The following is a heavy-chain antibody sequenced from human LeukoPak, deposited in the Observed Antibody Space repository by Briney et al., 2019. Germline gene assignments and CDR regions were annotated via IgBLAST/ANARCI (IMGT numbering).Heavy chain of an antibody. Sequence: AGGSLRLSCAASGFTFSSYGMHWVRQAPGKGLEWVAVIWDDGSKKYYADSVKGRFTISGDNSKNTLYLQMNSLRAEDTAVYYCARSARELLGADGFDYWGQGTLVTVSS. CDR1: GFTFSSYG. CDR3: ARSARELLGADGFDY. V-gene: IGHV3-33*01. D-gene: IGHD1-26*01. CDR2: IWDDGSKK. J-gene: IGHJ4*02.